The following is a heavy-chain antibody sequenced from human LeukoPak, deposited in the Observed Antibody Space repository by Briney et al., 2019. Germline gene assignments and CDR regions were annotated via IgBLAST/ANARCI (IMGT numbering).Heavy chain of an antibody. Sequence: GGSLRLSCAASGFTFSSYAMSWVRQAPGKGLEWVSSIGGSGGSTYYADSVKGRFTISRDNSKNTLYLQMNNLRAEDTAVYYCAKGGYTAMVPLDPWGQGTLVTVSS. D-gene: IGHD5-18*01. CDR3: AKGGYTAMVPLDP. V-gene: IGHV3-23*01. CDR2: IGGSGGST. J-gene: IGHJ5*02. CDR1: GFTFSSYA.